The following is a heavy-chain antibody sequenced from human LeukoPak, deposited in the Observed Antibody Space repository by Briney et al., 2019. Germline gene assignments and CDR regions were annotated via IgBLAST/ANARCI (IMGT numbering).Heavy chain of an antibody. D-gene: IGHD5-12*01. CDR3: ARDWSRGNSGYVDH. J-gene: IGHJ4*02. V-gene: IGHV3-33*01. Sequence: GGSLRLSCAGSGFTFSSYGMHWVRQAPGKGLEWVAVIWDDGTNNYYADSVKGRFTVSRDNSMSTLYLQVNSLTAEDTAVYYCARDWSRGNSGYVDHWGQGTLVTVSS. CDR2: IWDDGTNN. CDR1: GFTFSSYG.